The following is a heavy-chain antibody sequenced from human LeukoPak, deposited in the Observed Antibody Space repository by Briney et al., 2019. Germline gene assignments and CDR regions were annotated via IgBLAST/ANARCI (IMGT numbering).Heavy chain of an antibody. CDR2: ISAYNGNT. J-gene: IGHJ3*02. CDR3: ASHPSMTVSPGGLGAFDI. V-gene: IGHV1-18*01. Sequence: ASVKVSCKASGYTFTSYGISWVRQAPGQGLEWMGWISAYNGNTNYAQKLQGRVTMTTDTSTSTAYMELRSLRSDDTAVYYCASHPSMTVSPGGLGAFDIWGQGTMVTVSS. CDR1: GYTFTSYG. D-gene: IGHD1-14*01.